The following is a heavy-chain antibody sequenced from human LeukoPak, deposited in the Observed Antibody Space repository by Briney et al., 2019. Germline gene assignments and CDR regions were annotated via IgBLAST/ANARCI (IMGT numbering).Heavy chain of an antibody. Sequence: GGSLRLSCVASGFTLSNYAMSWARQAPGKGLVWVAHINSDGSNTNYADSVKGRFTISRDNAENKVYLQMNSLGAEDTAVYYCTRLRGEGPRSLDPWGQGTLVTVSS. CDR1: GFTLSNYA. CDR3: TRLRGEGPRSLDP. D-gene: IGHD3-10*01. CDR2: INSDGSNT. J-gene: IGHJ5*02. V-gene: IGHV3-74*01.